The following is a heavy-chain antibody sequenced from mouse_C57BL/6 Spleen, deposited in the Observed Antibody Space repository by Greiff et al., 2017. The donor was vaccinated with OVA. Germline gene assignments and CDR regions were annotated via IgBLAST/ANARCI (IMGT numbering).Heavy chain of an antibody. V-gene: IGHV1-82*01. J-gene: IGHJ2*01. CDR2: IYPGDGDT. Sequence: VQLQQSGPELVKPGASVKISCKASGYAFSSSWMNWVKQRPGKGLEWIGRIYPGDGDTNYNGKFKGKATLTADKSSSTAYMQLSSLTSEDSAVYFCARYGYLPFDYWGKGTTLTVSS. D-gene: IGHD2-2*01. CDR3: ARYGYLPFDY. CDR1: GYAFSSSW.